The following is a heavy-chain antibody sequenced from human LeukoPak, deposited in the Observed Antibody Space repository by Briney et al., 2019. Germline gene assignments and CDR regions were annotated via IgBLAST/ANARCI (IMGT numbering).Heavy chain of an antibody. CDR1: GGSISSSSYY. D-gene: IGHD6-19*01. Sequence: SETPSLTCTVSGGSISSSSYYWGWIRQPPGKGLEWIGSIYYSGSTYYNPSLKTRVTISVDTSKNQFSLKLSSVTAADTAVYYCAKLYSSGWLPGAFDIWGQGTLVTVSS. J-gene: IGHJ3*02. V-gene: IGHV4-39*05. CDR3: AKLYSSGWLPGAFDI. CDR2: IYYSGST.